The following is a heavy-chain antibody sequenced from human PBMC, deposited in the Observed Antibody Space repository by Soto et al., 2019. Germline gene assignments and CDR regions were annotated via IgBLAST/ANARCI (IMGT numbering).Heavy chain of an antibody. CDR3: ARDLGIAVAGNLGY. CDR2: ISAYNGNT. V-gene: IGHV1-18*04. D-gene: IGHD6-19*01. J-gene: IGHJ4*02. CDR1: CYTFPSYG. Sequence: ASVKVSCKASCYTFPSYGISWVRQAPGQGLEWMGWISAYNGNTIYAQMLQGGVTMTTDTSTSTAYMERRSLRSDDTAVYYGARDLGIAVAGNLGYWGQGTRVT.